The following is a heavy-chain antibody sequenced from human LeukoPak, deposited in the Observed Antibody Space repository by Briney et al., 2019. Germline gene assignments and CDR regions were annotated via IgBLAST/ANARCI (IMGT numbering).Heavy chain of an antibody. V-gene: IGHV3-7*01. CDR1: GFTFNSYW. CDR2: IKQDGAEK. D-gene: IGHD3-10*01. Sequence: PGGSLRLSCAASGFTFNSYWMNWVRQAPGKGLEWVANIKQDGAEKYYVDSVKGRFTISRDNAKSSLYLQMSSLRAEDTAVYYCARWFGEPRAFDFWGRGTMVTVSS. CDR3: ARWFGEPRAFDF. J-gene: IGHJ3*01.